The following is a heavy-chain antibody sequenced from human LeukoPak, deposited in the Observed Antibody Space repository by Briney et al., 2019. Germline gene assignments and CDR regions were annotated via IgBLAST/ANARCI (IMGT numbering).Heavy chain of an antibody. V-gene: IGHV3-23*01. Sequence: GGSLRLSCAASRFTFSTYWMSWVRQAPGKGLEWVSAISGSGGSTYYADSVKGRFTISRDNAKNSLYLQMNSLRAEDTAVYYCATITVTYYFDYWGQGTLVTVSS. CDR2: ISGSGGST. CDR3: ATITVTYYFDY. CDR1: RFTFSTYW. J-gene: IGHJ4*02. D-gene: IGHD4-17*01.